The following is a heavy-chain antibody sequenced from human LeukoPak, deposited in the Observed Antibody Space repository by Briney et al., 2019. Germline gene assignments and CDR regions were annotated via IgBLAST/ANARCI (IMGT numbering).Heavy chain of an antibody. D-gene: IGHD3-22*01. J-gene: IGHJ4*02. CDR1: GLTFGNAR. CDR3: TTYRYYYGSTGYSYFDF. CDR2: IISRASGGTT. V-gene: IGHV3-15*01. Sequence: GGSLRLSCAASGLTFGNARMSWVRQAPGKGLEWVGRIISRASGGTTDYAAPVRGRFTISRDDSKSTLYLHMNSLKTEDTAQYYCTTYRYYYGSTGYSYFDFWGQGTQFTVSS.